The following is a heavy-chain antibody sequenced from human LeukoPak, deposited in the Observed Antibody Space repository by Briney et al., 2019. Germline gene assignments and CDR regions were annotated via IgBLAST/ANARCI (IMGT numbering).Heavy chain of an antibody. CDR2: ISDTGRST. Sequence: PGGSLRLSCAASGFTFSNYAMTWVRQAPGKGLEWVSGISDTGRSTYYADSVKGRFTISRSNSKNTLYLQMNGLRDEDTAVYYCAKVLRGLAYYGDYRDWGQGTQVTVSS. D-gene: IGHD4-17*01. V-gene: IGHV3-23*01. J-gene: IGHJ4*02. CDR1: GFTFSNYA. CDR3: AKVLRGLAYYGDYRD.